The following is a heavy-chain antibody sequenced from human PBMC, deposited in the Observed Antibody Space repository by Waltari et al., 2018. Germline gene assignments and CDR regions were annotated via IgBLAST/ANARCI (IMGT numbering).Heavy chain of an antibody. CDR1: GYSISSGYY. V-gene: IGHV4-38-2*01. D-gene: IGHD6-13*01. J-gene: IGHJ3*02. Sequence: QVQLQESGPGLVKPSETLSLTCAVSGYSISSGYYWGWIRQPPGKGLEWIGSMYHRGSTYYNPSLKSRVTMSVDTSKNQFLLKLSSVTAADTAVYYCATPRAAETVKDAFDIWGQGTMVTVSS. CDR2: MYHRGST. CDR3: ATPRAAETVKDAFDI.